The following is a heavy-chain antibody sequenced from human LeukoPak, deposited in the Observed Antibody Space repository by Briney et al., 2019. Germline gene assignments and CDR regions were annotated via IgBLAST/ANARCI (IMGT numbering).Heavy chain of an antibody. CDR3: ARSPPRDFWSGSPYYFDY. V-gene: IGHV4-59*01. J-gene: IGHJ4*02. CDR2: IYYSGST. Sequence: SETLSLTCTVSGGSISSYYWSWIRQPPGKGLEWIGYIYYSGSTNYNPSLKSRVTISVDTSKNQFSLKLSSVTAADTAVYYCARSPPRDFWSGSPYYFDYWGQGTLVTVSS. CDR1: GGSISSYY. D-gene: IGHD3-3*01.